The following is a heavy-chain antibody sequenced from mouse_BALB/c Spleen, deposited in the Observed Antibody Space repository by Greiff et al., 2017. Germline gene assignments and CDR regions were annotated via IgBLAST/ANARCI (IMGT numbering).Heavy chain of an antibody. J-gene: IGHJ4*01. V-gene: IGHV7-3*02. CDR1: GFTFTDYY. D-gene: IGHD4-1*01. CDR2: IRNKANGYTT. Sequence: EVQRVESGGGLVQPGGSLRLSCATSGFTFTDYYMSWVRQPPGKALEWLGFIRNKANGYTTEYSASVKGRFTISRDNSQSILYLQMNTLRAEDSATYYCARENWDYYAMDYWGQGTSVTVSS. CDR3: ARENWDYYAMDY.